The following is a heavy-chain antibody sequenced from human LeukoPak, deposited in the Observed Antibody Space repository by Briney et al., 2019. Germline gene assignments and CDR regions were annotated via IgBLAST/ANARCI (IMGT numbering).Heavy chain of an antibody. CDR1: GGTFSSYA. V-gene: IGHV1-69*04. CDR3: ARGYYYDSSGYLDY. CDR2: IIPILGIA. D-gene: IGHD3-22*01. J-gene: IGHJ4*02. Sequence: SVKVSCKASGGTFSSYAISWVRQAPGQGLEWMGRIIPILGIANYAQKFQGRVTITADKSTSTAYKELSSLRSEDTAVYYCARGYYYDSSGYLDYWGQGTLVTVSS.